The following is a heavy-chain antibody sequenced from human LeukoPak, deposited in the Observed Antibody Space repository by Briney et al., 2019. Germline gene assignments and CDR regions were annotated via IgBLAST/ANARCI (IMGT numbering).Heavy chain of an antibody. Sequence: PGGSLSLSCAASGFAFSSYGMNWVRQAPGRGLEWVSSISGGSTSTYYADSVKGRFTISKDTSNNTLYLQMHSLRAEDTAVYYCAKDQDYDYIWGSSRVWGQGTLVTVSS. CDR1: GFAFSSYG. CDR2: ISGGSTST. CDR3: AKDQDYDYIWGSSRV. V-gene: IGHV3-23*01. J-gene: IGHJ4*02. D-gene: IGHD3-16*02.